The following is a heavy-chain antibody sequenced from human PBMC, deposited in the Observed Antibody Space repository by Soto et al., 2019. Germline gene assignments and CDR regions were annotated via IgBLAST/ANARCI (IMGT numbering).Heavy chain of an antibody. CDR1: GGSISSGGYY. CDR2: IYYSGST. CDR3: ARWPMVRGKNWFDP. D-gene: IGHD3-10*01. J-gene: IGHJ5*02. Sequence: QVQQQESGPGLVKPSQTLSLTCTVSGGSISSGGYYWSWIRQHPGKGLEWIGYIYYSGSTYYNPSLKSRVTISVDTSKNQFSLKLSSVTAADTAVYYCARWPMVRGKNWFDPWGQGTLVTVSS. V-gene: IGHV4-31*03.